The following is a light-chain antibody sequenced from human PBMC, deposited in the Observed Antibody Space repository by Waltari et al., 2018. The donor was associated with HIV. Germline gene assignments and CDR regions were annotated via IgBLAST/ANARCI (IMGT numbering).Light chain of an antibody. J-gene: IGKJ4*01. V-gene: IGKV1D-12*01. CDR2: AAS. Sequence: DIQMTQSPSSVSASVGDRVTIPCRASQGIASWLAWYQQKPGEAPKLLIHAASNVQSGVPSRFSGSGSGTDFTLTINSLQPEDSATYYCQQANSFPLTFGGGTKVEIK. CDR3: QQANSFPLT. CDR1: QGIASW.